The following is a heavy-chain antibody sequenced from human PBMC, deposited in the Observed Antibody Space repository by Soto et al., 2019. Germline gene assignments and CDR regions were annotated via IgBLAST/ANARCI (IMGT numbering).Heavy chain of an antibody. CDR3: ARDQRYLRQGYSDY. Sequence: EVQLVESGGGLVKPGGSLRLSCVGSAFIFSDHSMNWVRQAPGTGLEWVTSIGDTGTFIYYADSVKGRFTISRDNAKNTLFLQMDSLRPEDTAVYYCARDQRYLRQGYSDYWGQGTLVTVSS. CDR1: AFIFSDHS. D-gene: IGHD4-4*01. J-gene: IGHJ4*02. CDR2: IGDTGTFI. V-gene: IGHV3-21*01.